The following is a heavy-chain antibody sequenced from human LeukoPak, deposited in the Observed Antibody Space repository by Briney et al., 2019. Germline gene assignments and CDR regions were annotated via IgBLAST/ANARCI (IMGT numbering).Heavy chain of an antibody. CDR2: ISGSGGST. Sequence: GGSLRLSCAASGFTFSSYAMSWVRQAPGKGLEWVSAISGSGGSTYYADSVKGRFTISRDNSKNTLHLQMNSLRAEDTAVYYCAKGGILTGRTSYYFDYWGQGTLVTVSS. V-gene: IGHV3-23*01. D-gene: IGHD3-9*01. CDR3: AKGGILTGRTSYYFDY. CDR1: GFTFSSYA. J-gene: IGHJ4*02.